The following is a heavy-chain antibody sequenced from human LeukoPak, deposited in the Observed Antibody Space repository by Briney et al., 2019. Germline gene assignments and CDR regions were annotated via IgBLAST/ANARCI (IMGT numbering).Heavy chain of an antibody. J-gene: IGHJ4*02. CDR3: AKASGEVVSGSFIDY. CDR1: GFTFSRHA. V-gene: IGHV3-23*01. D-gene: IGHD3-22*01. CDR2: ISGSGNSP. Sequence: GGSLRLSCAASGFTFSRHAMTWVRQAPGKGLEWVSAISGSGNSPYYADSVKGRFTISRDNSKNTLYLQMNSLRAEDTAVYYCAKASGEVVSGSFIDYWGQGTLVTVSS.